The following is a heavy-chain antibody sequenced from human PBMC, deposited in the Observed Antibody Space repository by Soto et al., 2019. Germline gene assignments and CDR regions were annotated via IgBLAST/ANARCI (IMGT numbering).Heavy chain of an antibody. CDR1: GFIFSSYA. CDR3: AKEPRAVAGTGVDY. Sequence: EVQVLESGGGLVQPGGSLRLSCAASGFIFSSYAMSWVRQAPGKGLEWVSAIGGSGGSPYYADSVKGRFTISRDNTKNTLYLQMNSLRAEDTVVYYCAKEPRAVAGTGVDYWGQGTLVTVSS. V-gene: IGHV3-23*01. CDR2: IGGSGGSP. D-gene: IGHD6-19*01. J-gene: IGHJ4*02.